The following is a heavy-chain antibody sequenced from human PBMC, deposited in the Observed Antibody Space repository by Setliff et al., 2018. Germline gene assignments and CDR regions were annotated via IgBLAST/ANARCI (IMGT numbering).Heavy chain of an antibody. CDR2: IYRTGST. V-gene: IGHV4-4*02. J-gene: IGHJ6*02. D-gene: IGHD2-8*02. CDR3: ARVPATLVGMDV. CDR1: RGSISSNNW. Sequence: SETLSPTCVVSRGSISSNNWWSWVRQSPGKGLEWIGEIYRTGSTSYNPSLESRVTMSIDHYKNQFSLKLNSVTAADTAVYYCARVPATLVGMDVWGQGTTVTVSS.